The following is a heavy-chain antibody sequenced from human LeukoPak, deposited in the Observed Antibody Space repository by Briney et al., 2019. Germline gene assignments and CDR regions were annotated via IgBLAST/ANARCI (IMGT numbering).Heavy chain of an antibody. CDR1: GDSINSNY. CDR2: IHYSGST. D-gene: IGHD5-12*01. J-gene: IGHJ4*02. CDR3: ARDEGYGAYHY. V-gene: IGHV4-59*12. Sequence: PSETLSLTCTVSGDSINSNYWSWIRQSPEKGLEWIGYIHYSGSTNYNPSLKSRVTILVDTSKNQFSLKLSSVTAADTAVYYCARDEGYGAYHYWGQGTLVTVSS.